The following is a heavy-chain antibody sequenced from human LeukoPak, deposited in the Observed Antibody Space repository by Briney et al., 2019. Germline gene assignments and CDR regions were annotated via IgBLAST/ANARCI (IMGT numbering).Heavy chain of an antibody. CDR3: VGSIYCPRTSGCLGY. V-gene: IGHV4-30-2*01. Sequence: PSETLSLTCTVSGGSISSGGYYWSWIRQPPGKGLEWIGYIYHSGTTTYNPSLEGRVAISLDVSSNQFSLKLSSVTAADTAVYYCVGSIYCPRTSGCLGYWGQGTLVTVSS. CDR1: GGSISSGGYY. J-gene: IGHJ4*02. D-gene: IGHD2-2*01. CDR2: IYHSGTT.